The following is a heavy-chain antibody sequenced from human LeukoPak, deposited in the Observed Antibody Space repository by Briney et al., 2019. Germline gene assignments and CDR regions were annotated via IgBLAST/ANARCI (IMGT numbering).Heavy chain of an antibody. D-gene: IGHD6-13*01. CDR3: ARHTALDSSSWPSPFDY. CDR1: GGSISSSSYY. Sequence: PSETLSLTCTVSGGSISSSSYYWGWIRQPPGKGLEWIGSIYYSGSTYYNPSLKSRVTISVDTSKNQFSLKLSSVTAADTAVYYCARHTALDSSSWPSPFDYWGQGTLVTVSS. J-gene: IGHJ4*02. CDR2: IYYSGST. V-gene: IGHV4-39*01.